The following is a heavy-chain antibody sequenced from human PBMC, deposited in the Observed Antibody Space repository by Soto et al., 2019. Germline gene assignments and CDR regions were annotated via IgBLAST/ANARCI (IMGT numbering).Heavy chain of an antibody. D-gene: IGHD3-10*01. CDR1: GGSISSSSYY. CDR2: VSYSGST. Sequence: SETLSLTCTVFGGSISSSSYYWGWIRQPPGKGLEWIGSVSYSGSTYYNPSLKSRVTISVDTSKSQFSLKLSSVTAADTAVYYCARGGTMVRGVTRPAYFDYWGQGTLVTVSS. CDR3: ARGGTMVRGVTRPAYFDY. V-gene: IGHV4-39*01. J-gene: IGHJ4*02.